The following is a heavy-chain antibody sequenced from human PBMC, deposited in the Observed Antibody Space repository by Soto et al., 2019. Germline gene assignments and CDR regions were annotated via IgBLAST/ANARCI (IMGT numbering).Heavy chain of an antibody. CDR1: GLSFSTFG. CDR3: ARDSAGWFGILLNDFDC. Sequence: EMQLLESGGGLVQPGGSLRLSCVASGLSFSTFGMSWVRQAPGKGLEWVSGMSGDGGSTHYADSVRDRFAISRDNAENTLYLHMSSLRAEDTAVYFCARDSAGWFGILLNDFDCWGQGTLVTVST. D-gene: IGHD3-10*01. J-gene: IGHJ4*02. CDR2: MSGDGGST. V-gene: IGHV3-23*01.